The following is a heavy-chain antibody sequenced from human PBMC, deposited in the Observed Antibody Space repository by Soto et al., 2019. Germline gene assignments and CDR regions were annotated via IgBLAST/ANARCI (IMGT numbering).Heavy chain of an antibody. D-gene: IGHD3-10*01. CDR2: IYYSGST. CDR1: GGSISSYY. Sequence: SETLSLTCTVSGGSISSYYWSWIRQPPGKGLEWIGYIYYSGSTNYNPSLKSRVTISVDTSKNQFSLKLSSVTAADTAVYYCARLLAVPYYYYMDVWGKGTTVTVSS. J-gene: IGHJ6*03. V-gene: IGHV4-59*08. CDR3: ARLLAVPYYYYMDV.